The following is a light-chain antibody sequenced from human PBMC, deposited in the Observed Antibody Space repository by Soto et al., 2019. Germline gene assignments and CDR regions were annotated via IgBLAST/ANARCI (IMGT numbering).Light chain of an antibody. Sequence: DTQLTQSPSFLSASVGDRVTITCRASQAVSRSLGWYQQKPGKAPKLLISAASTLHSGVQSRFSGSGSGTDFTLTISSLQPEDFATYYCQQLWTYPLTFGGGTKVEI. CDR1: QAVSRS. V-gene: IGKV1-9*01. J-gene: IGKJ4*01. CDR2: AAS. CDR3: QQLWTYPLT.